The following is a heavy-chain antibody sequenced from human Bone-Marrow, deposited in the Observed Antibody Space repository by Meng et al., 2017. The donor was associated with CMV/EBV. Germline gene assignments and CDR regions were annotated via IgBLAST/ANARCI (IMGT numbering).Heavy chain of an antibody. V-gene: IGHV3-48*03. J-gene: IGHJ4*02. CDR1: GFTFSSYE. CDR2: ISSSGSTI. CDR3: ASFQWTEYYFDY. Sequence: GGSLRLSCAASGFTFSSYEMNWVRQAPGKGLEWVSYISSSGSTIYYADSVKGRFTISRDNAKNSLYLQMNSLRAEDTAVYYCASFQWTEYYFDYWGQGTLVTVSS. D-gene: IGHD2-8*01.